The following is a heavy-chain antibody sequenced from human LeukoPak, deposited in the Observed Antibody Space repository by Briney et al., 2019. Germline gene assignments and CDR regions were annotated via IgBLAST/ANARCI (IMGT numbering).Heavy chain of an antibody. J-gene: IGHJ4*02. D-gene: IGHD2-2*01. V-gene: IGHV3-23*01. CDR3: AKPEVGVASIDC. CDR1: GLTVSNNY. Sequence: GGSLRLSCAGSGLTVSNNYMTWVRQAPGKGLEWVSAISSGGTPYYAASVRGRFIISRDTSTNTLYLQVKSLTAEDTAVYYCAKPEVGVASIDCWGQGTLVTVSS. CDR2: ISSGGTP.